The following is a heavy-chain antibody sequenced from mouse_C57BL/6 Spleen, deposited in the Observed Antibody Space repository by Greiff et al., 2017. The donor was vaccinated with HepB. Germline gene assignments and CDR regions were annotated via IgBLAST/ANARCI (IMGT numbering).Heavy chain of an antibody. CDR1: GYTFTSYW. V-gene: IGHV1-52*01. Sequence: QVQLQQPGAELVRPGSSVKLSCKASGYTFTSYWMNWVKQRPIQGLEWIGNIDPSDSETHYNQKFKDKATLTVDKSSSTAYMQLSSLTSEDSAVYYCAVYYYGSSWFAYWGQGTLVTVSA. J-gene: IGHJ3*01. CDR3: AVYYYGSSWFAY. D-gene: IGHD1-1*01. CDR2: IDPSDSET.